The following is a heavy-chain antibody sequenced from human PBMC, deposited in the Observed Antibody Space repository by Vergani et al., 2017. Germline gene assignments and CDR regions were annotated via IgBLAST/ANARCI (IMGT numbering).Heavy chain of an antibody. CDR3: ARPTFKYSSSDYYYMDV. CDR2: INPNSGGT. D-gene: IGHD6-6*01. J-gene: IGHJ6*03. Sequence: QVQLVQSGAEVKKPGASVKVSCKASGYTFTSYYMHWVRQAPGQGLEWMGWINPNSGGTNYAQKFQGRVTMTRDTSISTAYMELSRLRSDDTAVYYCARPTFKYSSSDYYYMDVWGKGTTVTVSS. V-gene: IGHV1-2*02. CDR1: GYTFTSYY.